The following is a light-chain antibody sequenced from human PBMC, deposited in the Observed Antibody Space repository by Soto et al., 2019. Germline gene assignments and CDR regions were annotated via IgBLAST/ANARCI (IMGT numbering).Light chain of an antibody. Sequence: QSALTQPASVSGSPGQSITISCTGSSSEVGDYNFVSWYQQHPGKAPKLMIYGVSHRPSGVSNRLSVSKSGNTASLTISGLQADDEADYYCNSYTSSNTLYVFGTGPKVHVL. J-gene: IGLJ1*01. CDR3: NSYTSSNTLYV. CDR1: SSEVGDYNF. V-gene: IGLV2-14*01. CDR2: GVS.